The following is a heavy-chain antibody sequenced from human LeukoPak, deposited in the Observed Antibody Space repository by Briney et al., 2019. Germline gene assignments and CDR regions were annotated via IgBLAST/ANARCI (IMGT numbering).Heavy chain of an antibody. CDR2: IYYSGST. V-gene: IGHV4-59*11. Sequence: SETLSLTCIVSGGFISSQYWSWIRQPPGKGLEWMRYIYYSGSTNYNPSLKSRVTISVDTSKNQFSLRVTSVTAADTAVYYCARGGANWGWQFFDNWGQGSLLTVSS. J-gene: IGHJ4*02. CDR3: ARGGANWGWQFFDN. D-gene: IGHD7-27*01. CDR1: GGFISSQY.